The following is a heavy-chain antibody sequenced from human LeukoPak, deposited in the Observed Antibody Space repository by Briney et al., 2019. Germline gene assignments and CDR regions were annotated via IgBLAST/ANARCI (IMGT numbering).Heavy chain of an antibody. J-gene: IGHJ6*03. CDR2: IGAYNGNT. Sequence: ASVKVSCKASGYTFTSYGISWVRQAPGQGLEWMGWIGAYNGNTNYAQKLQGRVTMTTDTSTSTAYMELRSLRSDDTAVYYCARGSGTEYYDFWSGYYTSSYYYYMDVWGKGTTVTVSS. V-gene: IGHV1-18*01. D-gene: IGHD3-3*01. CDR1: GYTFTSYG. CDR3: ARGSGTEYYDFWSGYYTSSYYYYMDV.